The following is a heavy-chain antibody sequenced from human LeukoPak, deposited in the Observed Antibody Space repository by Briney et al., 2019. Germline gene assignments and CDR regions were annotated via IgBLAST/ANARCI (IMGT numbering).Heavy chain of an antibody. Sequence: GASVKVSGKASGYTFTSYAMHWVRQAPGQRLEWMGWINAGNGNTKYSQKFQGRVTITRDTSASTAYMELSSLRSEDTAVYYCARMGVAGTRWFDPWGQGTLVTVSS. CDR1: GYTFTSYA. CDR2: INAGNGNT. CDR3: ARMGVAGTRWFDP. V-gene: IGHV1-3*01. J-gene: IGHJ5*02. D-gene: IGHD6-19*01.